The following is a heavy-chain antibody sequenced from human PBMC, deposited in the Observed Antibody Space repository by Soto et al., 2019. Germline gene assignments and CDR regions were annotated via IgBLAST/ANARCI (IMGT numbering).Heavy chain of an antibody. V-gene: IGHV4-38-2*01. CDR2: IHHGGTT. J-gene: IGHJ4*02. Sequence: TETLSLTXAVCGYSINSGYYWGWIRQPPGKGLEWIGSIHHGGTTYYNPSLKGRGTISMDTSKNQFSLRLSSLTAEDTALYFCSRGSGSYPFDYWGQGTQVTVSS. CDR1: GYSINSGYY. CDR3: SRGSGSYPFDY. D-gene: IGHD1-26*01.